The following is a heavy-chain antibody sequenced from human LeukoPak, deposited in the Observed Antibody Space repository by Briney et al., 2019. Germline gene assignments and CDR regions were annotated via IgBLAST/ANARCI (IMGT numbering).Heavy chain of an antibody. CDR1: GFTFSSYG. CDR3: AKDVDIVVVPAAMSLFDAFDI. V-gene: IGHV3-30*02. D-gene: IGHD2-2*03. J-gene: IGHJ3*02. Sequence: GGSLRLSCAASGFTFSSYGMHWVRQAPGKGLEWVAFIRYDGSNKYYADSVKGRFTISRDNSKNTLYLQMNSLRAEDTAVYYCAKDVDIVVVPAAMSLFDAFDIWGQGTMVTVSS. CDR2: IRYDGSNK.